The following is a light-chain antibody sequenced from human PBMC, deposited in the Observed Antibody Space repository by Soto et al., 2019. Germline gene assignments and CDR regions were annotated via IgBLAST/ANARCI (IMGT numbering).Light chain of an antibody. CDR1: SNDIGSYDY. J-gene: IGLJ1*01. Sequence: HSVLTQPISVSGSLGQSITISCTGNSNDIGSYDYVCWYQQHPGKAPRLLIHGVHNRSPGISGRFSDSQSGLNAFLTLAGLQAEDEADYYCTAFAANRVYLFGHGTKVTVL. V-gene: IGLV2-14*01. CDR2: GVH. CDR3: TAFAANRVYL.